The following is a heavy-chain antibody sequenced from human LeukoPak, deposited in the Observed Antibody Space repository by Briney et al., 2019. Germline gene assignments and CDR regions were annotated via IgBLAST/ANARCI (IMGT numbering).Heavy chain of an antibody. CDR2: IKSKSNGGTT. Sequence: GGSLRLSCAASGFTFSSYAMSWVRQAPGKGLECVGRIKSKSNGGTTDYTAPVKDRFTISRDDSKNMLYLQMNSLKTEDTAVYYCTTDRVGVTASMAAFDMWGQGTLVTVSS. D-gene: IGHD2-21*02. CDR3: TTDRVGVTASMAAFDM. J-gene: IGHJ3*02. V-gene: IGHV3-15*01. CDR1: GFTFSSYA.